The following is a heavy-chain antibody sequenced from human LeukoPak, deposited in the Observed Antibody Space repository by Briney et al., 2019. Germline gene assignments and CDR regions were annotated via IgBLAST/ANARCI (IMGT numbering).Heavy chain of an antibody. D-gene: IGHD1-26*01. Sequence: SETLSLTCAVYGGSFSGYYWSWIRQPPGKGLEWIGEIKHSGSTNYNPSLKSRVTISVDTSKNQFSLKLSSVTAADTAVYYCARGELLPFDYWGQGTLVTVSS. CDR3: ARGELLPFDY. J-gene: IGHJ4*02. V-gene: IGHV4-34*01. CDR2: IKHSGST. CDR1: GGSFSGYY.